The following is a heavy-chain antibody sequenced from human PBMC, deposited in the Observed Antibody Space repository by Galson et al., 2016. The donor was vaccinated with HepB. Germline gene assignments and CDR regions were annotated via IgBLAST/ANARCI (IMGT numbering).Heavy chain of an antibody. Sequence: SVKVSCKASGYTFTRYYMHWVRQAPGQGLEWMGIINPNGGSTSYSQKFQGRVTMTRDTSTSTVHMELSSLRSEDTAVYYCARASSRDSSSWYGAEYFQHWGQGTLVTVSA. CDR3: ARASSRDSSSWYGAEYFQH. J-gene: IGHJ1*01. CDR2: INPNGGST. V-gene: IGHV1-46*01. D-gene: IGHD6-13*01. CDR1: GYTFTRYY.